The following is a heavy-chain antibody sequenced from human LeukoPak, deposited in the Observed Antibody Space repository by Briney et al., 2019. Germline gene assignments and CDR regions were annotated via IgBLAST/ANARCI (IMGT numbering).Heavy chain of an antibody. V-gene: IGHV3-48*01. CDR3: ARAVERGYSYGYYFDY. CDR2: ISSRSSTI. Sequence: GGSLRLSCAASGFTFSSYSTNWVRQAPGQGLEWVSYISSRSSTIYYADSVKGRFTISRDNAKNSLYLQMNSLRAEGTALYYCARAVERGYSYGYYFDYWGQGTLVTVSS. CDR1: GFTFSSYS. D-gene: IGHD5-18*01. J-gene: IGHJ4*02.